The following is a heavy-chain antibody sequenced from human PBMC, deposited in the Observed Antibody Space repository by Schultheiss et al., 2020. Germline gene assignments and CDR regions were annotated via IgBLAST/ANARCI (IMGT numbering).Heavy chain of an antibody. Sequence: SETLSLTCTVSGGSISSGGYSWSWIRQPPGKGLEWIGYIYHSGSTNYNPSLKSRVTISVDTSKNQFSLKLSSVTAADTAVYYCARKSSTVTTRRWFDPWGQGTLVTVSS. J-gene: IGHJ5*02. D-gene: IGHD4-11*01. V-gene: IGHV4-61*08. CDR2: IYHSGST. CDR3: ARKSSTVTTRRWFDP. CDR1: GGSISSGGYS.